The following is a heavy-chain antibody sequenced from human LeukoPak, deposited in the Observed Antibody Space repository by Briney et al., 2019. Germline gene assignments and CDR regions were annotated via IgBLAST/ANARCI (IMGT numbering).Heavy chain of an antibody. CDR1: GFTVSSSY. D-gene: IGHD5-24*01. V-gene: IGHV3-53*01. CDR2: IYSGGST. CDR3: ARLSPWMATILSGAFDI. J-gene: IGHJ3*02. Sequence: GGSLRLSCAASGFTVSSSYMSWVRQAPGKGLEWVSVIYSGGSTYYADSVKGRFTISRDNSKNTLYLQMNSLRAEDTAVYYCARLSPWMATILSGAFDIWGQGTMVTVSS.